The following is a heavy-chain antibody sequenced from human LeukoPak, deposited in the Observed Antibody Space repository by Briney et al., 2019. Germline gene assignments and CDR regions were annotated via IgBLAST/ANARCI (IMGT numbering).Heavy chain of an antibody. V-gene: IGHV4-39*07. CDR2: IYYSGST. Sequence: SETLSLTCTVSGGSISSSSYYWGWIRQPPGKGLEWIGGIYYSGSTYYNPSLKSRVTISVDTSKNQFSLKLSSVTAADTAVYYCAANGYYTIEYWGQGTLVTVSS. CDR3: AANGYYTIEY. CDR1: GGSISSSSYY. D-gene: IGHD1-26*01. J-gene: IGHJ4*02.